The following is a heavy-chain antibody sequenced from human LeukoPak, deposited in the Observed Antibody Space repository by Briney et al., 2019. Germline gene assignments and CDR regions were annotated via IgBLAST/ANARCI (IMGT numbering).Heavy chain of an antibody. CDR2: ISWNSGSI. Sequence: GGSLRLSCAASGFTFDDYAMHWVRQVPGKGLEWVSGISWNSGSIGYADSVKGRFTISRDNAKNSLYLHMNSLSAEDTALYYCAKGKKITVAGLFDCWGQGTLVTVSS. J-gene: IGHJ4*02. CDR1: GFTFDDYA. D-gene: IGHD6-19*01. CDR3: AKGKKITVAGLFDC. V-gene: IGHV3-9*01.